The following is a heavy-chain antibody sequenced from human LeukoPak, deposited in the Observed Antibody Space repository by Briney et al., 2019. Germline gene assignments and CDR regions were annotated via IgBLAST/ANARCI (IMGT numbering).Heavy chain of an antibody. CDR3: AKGQWGIAVAGPLDY. Sequence: GGSLRLSCAASGFTFSSYAMHWVRQAPGKGLEWVSGISWNSGSIGYADSVKGRFTISRDNAKNSLYLQMNSLRAEDTALYYCAKGQWGIAVAGPLDYWGQGTLVTVSS. V-gene: IGHV3-9*01. CDR2: ISWNSGSI. J-gene: IGHJ4*02. D-gene: IGHD6-19*01. CDR1: GFTFSSYA.